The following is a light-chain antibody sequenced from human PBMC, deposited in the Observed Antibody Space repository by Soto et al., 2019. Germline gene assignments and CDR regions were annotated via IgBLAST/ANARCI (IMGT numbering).Light chain of an antibody. CDR1: QGISTN. J-gene: IGKJ5*01. CDR2: AAS. CDR3: LQTNRVQLS. Sequence: DIQMTQSPSSVSASVGDRVTITCRASQGISTNLAWYQQKPGKAPKLLIYAASSLQSEVPPRFSGSGSGTEFTLTISSLQPEDFAIYYRLQTNRVQLSFGQRTRLEMK. V-gene: IGKV1-12*01.